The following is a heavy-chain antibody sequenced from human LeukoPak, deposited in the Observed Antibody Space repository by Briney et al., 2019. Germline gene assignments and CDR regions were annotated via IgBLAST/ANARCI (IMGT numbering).Heavy chain of an antibody. D-gene: IGHD5-18*01. CDR1: GYTFTGYY. J-gene: IGHJ4*02. Sequence: ASVKVSCKASGYTFTGYYMHWVRQAPGQGLEWMGWINPNSGGTNYAQKFQGRVTMTRDTSISTAYMELSRLRSDDTAVYYCARVWGPRGYSYGEFDYWGQGTLVTVSS. V-gene: IGHV1-2*02. CDR2: INPNSGGT. CDR3: ARVWGPRGYSYGEFDY.